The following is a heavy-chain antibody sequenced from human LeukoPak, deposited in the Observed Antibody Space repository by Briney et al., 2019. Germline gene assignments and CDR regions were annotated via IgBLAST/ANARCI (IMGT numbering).Heavy chain of an antibody. J-gene: IGHJ4*02. CDR2: ISYTGST. CDR1: GGSISSYY. Sequence: SETLSLTCTVSGGSISSYYWSWIRQPPGKGLEWIGYISYTGSTDYNPSLKSRVTISVDMSKNQFSLKVSSVTAADTAVYYCARGSVYFDSWGQGTLVTVSS. CDR3: ARGSVYFDS. V-gene: IGHV4-59*01.